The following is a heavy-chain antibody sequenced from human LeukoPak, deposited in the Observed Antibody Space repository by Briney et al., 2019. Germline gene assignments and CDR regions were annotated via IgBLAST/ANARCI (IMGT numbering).Heavy chain of an antibody. Sequence: GGSLRLSCAASGSTLSSYWMSWVRQAPGKGLEWVANIKQDGSEKYYVDSVKGRFTISRDNAKNSLYLQMNSLRAEDTAVYYCARGGIFGVVKTFDYWGQGTLVTVSS. CDR1: GSTLSSYW. J-gene: IGHJ4*02. D-gene: IGHD3-3*01. V-gene: IGHV3-7*01. CDR3: ARGGIFGVVKTFDY. CDR2: IKQDGSEK.